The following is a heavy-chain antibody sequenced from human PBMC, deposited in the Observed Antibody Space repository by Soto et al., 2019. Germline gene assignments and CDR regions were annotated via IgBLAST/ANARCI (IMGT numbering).Heavy chain of an antibody. D-gene: IGHD6-13*01. CDR3: AKGAPGYSSSWYLSSGWYQGGHYYYYGMDV. Sequence: PGGSLRLSCAASGFTFSSYAMSWVRQAPGKGLEWVSAISGSGGSTYYADSVKGRFTISRDNSKNTLYLQMNSLRAEDTAVYYCAKGAPGYSSSWYLSSGWYQGGHYYYYGMDVWGQGTTVTVSS. CDR1: GFTFSSYA. V-gene: IGHV3-23*01. CDR2: ISGSGGST. J-gene: IGHJ6*02.